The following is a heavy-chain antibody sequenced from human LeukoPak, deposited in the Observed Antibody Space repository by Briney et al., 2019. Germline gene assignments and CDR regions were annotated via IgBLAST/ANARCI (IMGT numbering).Heavy chain of an antibody. V-gene: IGHV1-2*02. CDR3: AREDGGDPVAGPFDY. D-gene: IGHD6-19*01. Sequence: GASVKVSCKASGYTFTGYYMHWVRQAPGQGLEWMGWINPNSGGTNYAQKFQGRVTMTRDTSISTAYMELSRLRSEDTAVYYCAREDGGDPVAGPFDYWGQGTLVTVSS. CDR2: INPNSGGT. J-gene: IGHJ4*02. CDR1: GYTFTGYY.